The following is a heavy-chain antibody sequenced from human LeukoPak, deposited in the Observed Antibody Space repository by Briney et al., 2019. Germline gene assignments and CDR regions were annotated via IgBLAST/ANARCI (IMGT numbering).Heavy chain of an antibody. J-gene: IGHJ4*02. CDR3: ARATSYGDYVDY. V-gene: IGHV4-59*08. Sequence: SETLSLTCTVSGGSISSSYWSWIRQPPGKGLEWIGYIYYSGNTKYNPSLKSRVTISVERSKNQFSLKLSPVTAADTAVYYCARATSYGDYVDYWGQGTLVTVSS. CDR1: GGSISSSY. D-gene: IGHD4-17*01. CDR2: IYYSGNT.